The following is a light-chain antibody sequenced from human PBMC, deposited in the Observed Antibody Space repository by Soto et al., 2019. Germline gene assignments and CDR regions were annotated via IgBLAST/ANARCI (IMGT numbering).Light chain of an antibody. J-gene: IGLJ1*01. V-gene: IGLV2-14*03. CDR2: SVS. Sequence: QSALTQPASVSGSPGQSITISCSGTSSDIGAYDHVAWFQQSPGKTPKLMIYSVSNRPSGVSYRFSGSKSGNTASLTISGLQAEDEADYYCISYTVNRSYVFGTGTKVTVL. CDR3: ISYTVNRSYV. CDR1: SSDIGAYDH.